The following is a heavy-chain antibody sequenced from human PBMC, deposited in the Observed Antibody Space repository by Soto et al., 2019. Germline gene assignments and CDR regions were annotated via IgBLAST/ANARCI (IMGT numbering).Heavy chain of an antibody. CDR3: ARGQNPYYYGMDV. CDR2: IIPIFGTA. J-gene: IGHJ6*02. Sequence: SGKVSCKASGCTFSSYAISWVRQAPGQGLEWMGGIIPIFGTANYAQKFQGRVTITADESTSTAYMELSSLRSEDTAVYYCARGQNPYYYGMDVWGQGTTVTVSS. V-gene: IGHV1-69*13. CDR1: GCTFSSYA.